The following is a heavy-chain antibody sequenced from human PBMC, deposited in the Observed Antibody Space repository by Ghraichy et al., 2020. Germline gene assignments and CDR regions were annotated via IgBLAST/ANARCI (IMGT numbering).Heavy chain of an antibody. CDR1: GGSLSSSSYY. J-gene: IGHJ4*02. D-gene: IGHD5-12*01. V-gene: IGHV4-39*01. Sequence: SETLSLTCTVSGGSLSSSSYYWGWIRQPPGKGLEWIGSIYYSGSTYYNPSLKSRVTISVDTSKNQFSLKLSSVTAADTAVYYCARRGGYSGYDWHDFDYWGQGTLVTVSS. CDR3: ARRGGYSGYDWHDFDY. CDR2: IYYSGST.